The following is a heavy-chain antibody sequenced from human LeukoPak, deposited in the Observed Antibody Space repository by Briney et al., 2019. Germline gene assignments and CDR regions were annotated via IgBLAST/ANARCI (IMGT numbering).Heavy chain of an antibody. Sequence: PGGPLRLSCAASVFTFNNSLISWLRQAPGKVLELFDRIKSKTDGGTTDYAAPGKGSFSISTEDSKNTLYLQMNSMKAEDRAVYYCTTVDYVWSGDYWGQGTLVTVSS. CDR2: IKSKTDGGTT. CDR1: VFTFNNSL. J-gene: IGHJ4*02. CDR3: TTVDYVWSGDY. D-gene: IGHD3-16*01. V-gene: IGHV3-15*01.